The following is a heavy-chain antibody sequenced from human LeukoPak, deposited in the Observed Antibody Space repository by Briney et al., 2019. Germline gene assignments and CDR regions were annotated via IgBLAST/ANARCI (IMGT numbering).Heavy chain of an antibody. CDR2: IIPILGIA. CDR1: GGTFSSYA. Sequence: GASVRVSCKASGGTFSSYAISWVRQAPGQGLEWMGRIIPILGIANYAQKFQGRVTITADKSTSTAYMELRSLRSDDTAVYYCARDFNYYDSSGYFDYWGQGTLVTVSS. J-gene: IGHJ4*02. V-gene: IGHV1-69*04. D-gene: IGHD3-22*01. CDR3: ARDFNYYDSSGYFDY.